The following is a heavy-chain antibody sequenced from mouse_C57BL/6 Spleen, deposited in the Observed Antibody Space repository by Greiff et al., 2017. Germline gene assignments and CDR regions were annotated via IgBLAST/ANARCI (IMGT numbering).Heavy chain of an antibody. Sequence: QVQLKESGAELVRPGTSVKVSCKASGYAFTNYLIEWVKQRPGQGLEWIGVINPGSGGTNYNEKFKGKATLTADKSSSTAYMQLSSLTSEDSAVYFCARNGSSSRYAMDYWGQGTSVTVSS. CDR3: ARNGSSSRYAMDY. D-gene: IGHD1-1*01. J-gene: IGHJ4*01. V-gene: IGHV1-54*01. CDR1: GYAFTNYL. CDR2: INPGSGGT.